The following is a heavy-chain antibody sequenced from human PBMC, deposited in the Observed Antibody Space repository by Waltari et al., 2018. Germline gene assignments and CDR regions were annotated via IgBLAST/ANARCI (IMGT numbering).Heavy chain of an antibody. D-gene: IGHD3-3*01. Sequence: QVQLQQWGAGLLKPSETLSLTCAVYGGSFSGYYWSWIRQPPGKGLEWIGEINHSGSTNYNPSLKSRVTISVDTSKNQFSLKLSSVTAADTAVYYCARSWYDFWSGLSRRGYYYYGMDVWGQGTTVTVSS. CDR1: GGSFSGYY. V-gene: IGHV4-34*01. J-gene: IGHJ6*02. CDR3: ARSWYDFWSGLSRRGYYYYGMDV. CDR2: INHSGST.